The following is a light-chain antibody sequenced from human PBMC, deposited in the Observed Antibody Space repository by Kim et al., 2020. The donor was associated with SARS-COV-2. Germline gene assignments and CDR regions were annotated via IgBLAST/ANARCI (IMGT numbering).Light chain of an antibody. V-gene: IGKV4-1*01. Sequence: DIVMTQSPDSLPVSLGEMATVHCRSSQSILYSSDSKNYLAWYQQRAGQPPKLLISWASTRESGVPDRFSGSGSGTDFTLTISSLQAEDVGVYYCKQYFTTPLTFGGGTKVDIK. CDR3: KQYFTTPLT. J-gene: IGKJ4*01. CDR2: WAS. CDR1: QSILYSSDSKNY.